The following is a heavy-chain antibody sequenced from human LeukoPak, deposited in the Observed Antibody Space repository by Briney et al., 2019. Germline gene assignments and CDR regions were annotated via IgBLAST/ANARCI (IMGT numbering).Heavy chain of an antibody. CDR2: IYHSGST. D-gene: IGHD3-22*01. J-gene: IGHJ4*02. CDR3: TRPYYYDSSGSPDY. V-gene: IGHV4-38-2*02. Sequence: SETLSLTCTVSGYSISSGYYWGWIRQPPGKGLEWIGNIYHSGSTYYNPSLKSRVTISVDTSKNQFSLKLSSVTAADTAVYYCTRPYYYDSSGSPDYWGQGTLVTVSS. CDR1: GYSISSGYY.